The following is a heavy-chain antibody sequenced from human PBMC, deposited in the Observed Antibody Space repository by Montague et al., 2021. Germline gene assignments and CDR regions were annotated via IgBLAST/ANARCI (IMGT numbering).Heavy chain of an antibody. D-gene: IGHD4-17*01. Sequence: ETLSLTSTVSGGSLSSVNHWWSWIRQPPGKRLEWIGYIYYSGSTVYSPTVSTRVTLSVDTSKNHFSLRLRSVTAADTAVYYCASVFTVPPNGLFDHWGHGTLVTVSS. J-gene: IGHJ5*02. V-gene: IGHV4-61*03. CDR1: GGSLSSVNHW. CDR2: IYYSGST. CDR3: ASVFTVPPNGLFDH.